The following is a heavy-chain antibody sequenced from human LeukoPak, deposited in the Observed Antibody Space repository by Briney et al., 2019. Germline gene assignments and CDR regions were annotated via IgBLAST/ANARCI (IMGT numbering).Heavy chain of an antibody. CDR2: INPSGGST. CDR3: ARRSTSYPYYFDY. D-gene: IGHD6-6*01. J-gene: IGHJ4*02. V-gene: IGHV1-46*01. CDR1: GYTFTSYY. Sequence: ASVKVSCTASGYTFTSYYMHWVRQAPGQGLEWMGIINPSGGSTGYAQKFQGRVTMTRDMPTSTVHMELSSLRSEDTAVYYCARRSTSYPYYFDYWGQGTLVTVSS.